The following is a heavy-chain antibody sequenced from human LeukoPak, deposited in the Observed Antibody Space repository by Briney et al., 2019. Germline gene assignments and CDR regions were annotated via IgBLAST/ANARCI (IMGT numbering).Heavy chain of an antibody. D-gene: IGHD6-19*01. V-gene: IGHV3-30*04. J-gene: IGHJ4*02. Sequence: GGSLRLSCAASGFTFSSYAMHWVRQAPGKGLEWVGVISYDGSNKYYADSVKGRFTISRDNSKNTLYLQMNSLRAEDTAVYYCARDTKDTGYSSGWFSGGVNYFDYWGQGTLVTVSS. CDR2: ISYDGSNK. CDR1: GFTFSSYA. CDR3: ARDTKDTGYSSGWFSGGVNYFDY.